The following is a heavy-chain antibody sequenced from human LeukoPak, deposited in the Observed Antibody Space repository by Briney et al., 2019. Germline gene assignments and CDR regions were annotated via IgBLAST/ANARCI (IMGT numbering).Heavy chain of an antibody. V-gene: IGHV3-48*03. D-gene: IGHD2-15*01. CDR2: ISNTGSVI. Sequence: GGSLRLSCAASGSTFSSHTMNWVRQAPGKGLEWISYISNTGSVIYYADSVKGRFTISRDNAKSSLYLQVNGLRADDTAVYYCAGGYCTGGSCSKFDDWGQGTLVTVSS. CDR1: GSTFSSHT. J-gene: IGHJ4*02. CDR3: AGGYCTGGSCSKFDD.